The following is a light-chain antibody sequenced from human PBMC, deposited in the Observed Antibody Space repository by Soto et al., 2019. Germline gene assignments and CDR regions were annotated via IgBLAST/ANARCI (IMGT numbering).Light chain of an antibody. CDR3: SSYTSSSTLV. J-gene: IGLJ1*01. CDR2: DVS. CDR1: SSDVGGYNY. V-gene: IGLV2-14*01. Sequence: QSALPQPASLTGSPGRSITISCTGNSSDVGGYNYVSWYQQHPGKAPKLMIYDVSNRPSGVSNRFSGSKSGNTASLTISGLQAEDEADYYCSSYTSSSTLVFGTGTKVTVL.